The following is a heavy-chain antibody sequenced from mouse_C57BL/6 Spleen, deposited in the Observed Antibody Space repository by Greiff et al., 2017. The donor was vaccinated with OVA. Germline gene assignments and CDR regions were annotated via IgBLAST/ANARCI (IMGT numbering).Heavy chain of an antibody. V-gene: IGHV1-39*01. CDR1: GYSFTDYN. J-gene: IGHJ4*01. Sequence: VQLQQSGPELVKPGASVKISCKASGYSFTDYNMNWVKQSNGKSLEWIGVIDPNYGTTSYNQKFKGKATLTVDQSSSTAYMQLNSLTSEDSAVYYCARYYYGSSYGAMDYWGQGTSVTVSS. CDR2: IDPNYGTT. CDR3: ARYYYGSSYGAMDY. D-gene: IGHD1-1*01.